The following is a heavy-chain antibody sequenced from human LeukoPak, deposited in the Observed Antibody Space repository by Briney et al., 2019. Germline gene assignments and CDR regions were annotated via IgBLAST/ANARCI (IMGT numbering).Heavy chain of an antibody. D-gene: IGHD4-17*01. V-gene: IGHV3-48*03. CDR2: ISSSGSAI. J-gene: IGHJ4*02. Sequence: GGSLRLSCAASGFTFSSYEMNWVRQAPGKGLEWVSYISSSGSAIYYADSVKGRFTISRDNAKNSLYLQMNSLRAGDTAVYYCARDGDYGLLDYWGQGTLVTVSS. CDR3: ARDGDYGLLDY. CDR1: GFTFSSYE.